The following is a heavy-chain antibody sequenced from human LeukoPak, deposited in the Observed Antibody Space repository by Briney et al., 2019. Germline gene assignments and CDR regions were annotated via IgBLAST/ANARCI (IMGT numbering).Heavy chain of an antibody. CDR1: GFTFDDYT. Sequence: GGSLRLSCAASGFTFDDYTMHWVRQAPGKGLEWVSLISWDGGSTYYADSVKGRFTISRDNSKNTLSLQMNSLRVEDTAVYYCAKEGTMIVVAAPLDLWGQGTLVTVSP. CDR3: AKEGTMIVVAAPLDL. J-gene: IGHJ5*02. D-gene: IGHD3-22*01. CDR2: ISWDGGST. V-gene: IGHV3-43*01.